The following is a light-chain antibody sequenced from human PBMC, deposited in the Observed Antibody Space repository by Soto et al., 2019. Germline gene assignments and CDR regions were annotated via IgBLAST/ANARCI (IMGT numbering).Light chain of an antibody. J-gene: IGLJ1*01. V-gene: IGLV2-23*02. CDR2: EVS. Sequence: QSVLTQPASVSGSPGLSITISCTGTSSDVGNYNLVSWYQQHPGKAPKLMIYEVSKRPSGVSNRFSGSKSGNTASLTISEFRAEKGVIYYSGSFAGERPPYVCGTGPKAPV. CDR3: GSFAGERPPYV. CDR1: SSDVGNYNL.